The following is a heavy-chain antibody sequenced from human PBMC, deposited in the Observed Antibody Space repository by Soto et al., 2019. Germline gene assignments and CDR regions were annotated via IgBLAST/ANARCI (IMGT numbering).Heavy chain of an antibody. CDR2: IYYSGST. Sequence: SETLSLTCTLSGGAVSSGRDYWTLIRQPPVKGLEWIGNIYYSGSTIYNPSLKSRVTISVDTSKNQFSLKLSSVTAADSAVYYCARGLWYYYDSSGYFTFDYWGQGTLVTVS. D-gene: IGHD3-22*01. CDR1: GGAVSSGRDY. J-gene: IGHJ4*02. CDR3: ARGLWYYYDSSGYFTFDY. V-gene: IGHV4-61*01.